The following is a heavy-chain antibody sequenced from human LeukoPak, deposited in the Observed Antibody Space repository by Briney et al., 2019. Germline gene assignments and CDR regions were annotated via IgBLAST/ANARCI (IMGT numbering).Heavy chain of an antibody. Sequence: SETLSLTCTVSGASISSGLYYWAWLRQSPGKGLEWIGSIYYTGNTKYNPYLKSRVSISVDTSRNQFSLTLSSVTAADTAVYYCARNLTEDCSRNSCSAGWFDAGGQGILVTVSS. CDR3: ARNLTEDCSRNSCSAGWFDA. J-gene: IGHJ5*02. CDR1: GASISSGLYY. V-gene: IGHV4-39*01. D-gene: IGHD2-2*01. CDR2: IYYTGNT.